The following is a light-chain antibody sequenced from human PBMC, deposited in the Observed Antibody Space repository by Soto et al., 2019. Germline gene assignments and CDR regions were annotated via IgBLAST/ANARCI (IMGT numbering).Light chain of an antibody. CDR2: EVR. V-gene: IGLV2-14*01. CDR1: MRDVGAYNL. Sequence: QSALTQPASVSGSAGQSITISCSGTMRDVGAYNLVSWYQQHPGTAPKLIIYEVRNRPSGISSRFSGSRSGNTASLTISGLQSEDEGDYYCSAYTASSTLVFGEGTKLTVL. J-gene: IGLJ3*02. CDR3: SAYTASSTLV.